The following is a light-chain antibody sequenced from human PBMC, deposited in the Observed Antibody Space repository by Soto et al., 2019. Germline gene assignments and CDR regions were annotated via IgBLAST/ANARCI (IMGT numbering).Light chain of an antibody. CDR2: GAS. J-gene: IGKJ4*01. Sequence: EIVLTQSPGTLSLSPGDRATLSCRASQSVSSNYLAWYQQKPGQPPRLLIYGASSRATGIPDRFSGSGSGTDFTITVSRLEPEDFAVYPCQQYGSSPLTFGGGTKVE. CDR1: QSVSSNY. CDR3: QQYGSSPLT. V-gene: IGKV3-20*01.